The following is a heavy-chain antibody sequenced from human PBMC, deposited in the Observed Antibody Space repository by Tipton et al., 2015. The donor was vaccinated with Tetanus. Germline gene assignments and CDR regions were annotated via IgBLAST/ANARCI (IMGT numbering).Heavy chain of an antibody. Sequence: TLSLTCTVSGASISSYYWSWIRQPAGKGLEWIGRVYNSGSTGYNPSLKSRLAMSLDTSKNQFSLKLSSVTAADTAVYYCARHNPSGLWFGELDSSFDYWGQGTLVTVSS. CDR3: ARHNPSGLWFGELDSSFDY. CDR1: GASISSYY. CDR2: VYNSGST. V-gene: IGHV4-4*07. D-gene: IGHD3-10*01. J-gene: IGHJ4*02.